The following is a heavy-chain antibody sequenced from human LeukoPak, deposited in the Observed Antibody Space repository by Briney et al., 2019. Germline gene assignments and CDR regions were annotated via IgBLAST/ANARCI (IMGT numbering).Heavy chain of an antibody. J-gene: IGHJ4*02. V-gene: IGHV4-59*01. CDR3: VIGVGWQPDY. D-gene: IGHD2-15*01. Sequence: GSLRLSCAASGFTFNTFNMNWVRQAPGKGLEWIGHIYKIGTTNYNPSLKSRLTISADTSKNQFSLQLRSVTAADTAVYYCVIGVGWQPDYWGQGALVTVSS. CDR2: IYKIGTT. CDR1: GFTFNTFN.